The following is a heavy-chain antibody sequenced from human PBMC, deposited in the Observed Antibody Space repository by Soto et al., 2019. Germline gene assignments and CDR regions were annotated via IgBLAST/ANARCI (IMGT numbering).Heavy chain of an antibody. CDR3: GRGGSSNWALNI. Sequence: SETLSLTCTVSGGSISSYYWSWIRQPPGKGLEWIGYIYYSGTTKYNPSHKSRVTISLDTSKNQFSLKLSSVTAADTAVYYCGRGGSSNWALNIWGQGTLVTVSS. CDR2: IYYSGTT. J-gene: IGHJ3*02. D-gene: IGHD6-13*01. V-gene: IGHV4-59*01. CDR1: GGSISSYY.